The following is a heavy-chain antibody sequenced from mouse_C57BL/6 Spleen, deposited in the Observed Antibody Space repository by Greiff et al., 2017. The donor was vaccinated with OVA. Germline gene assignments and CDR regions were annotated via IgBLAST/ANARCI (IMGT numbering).Heavy chain of an antibody. CDR1: GFTFSDYG. J-gene: IGHJ3*01. D-gene: IGHD2-4*01. CDR2: ISSGSSTI. CDR3: ARRDYGQFAY. V-gene: IGHV5-17*01. Sequence: EVKVVESGGGLVKPGGSLKLSCAASGFTFSDYGMHWVRQAPEKGLEWVAYISSGSSTIYYADTVKGRFTISRDNAKNTLFLQMTSLRSEDTAMYYCARRDYGQFAYWGQGTLVTVSA.